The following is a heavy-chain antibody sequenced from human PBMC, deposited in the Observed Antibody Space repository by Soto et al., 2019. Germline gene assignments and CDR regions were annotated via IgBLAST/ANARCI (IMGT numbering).Heavy chain of an antibody. D-gene: IGHD2-2*01. Sequence: SETLSLTCAISGDSVSSNSASWNWIRQSPSRGLEWLGRTYYRSKWYNDYAVSVKSRITINPDTSKNQFSLQLSSVTAEDTAVYYCARVTVVPAGMVFYYYYYMDVWGKGTTVTVSS. CDR1: GDSVSSNSAS. V-gene: IGHV6-1*01. J-gene: IGHJ6*03. CDR2: TYYRSKWYN. CDR3: ARVTVVPAGMVFYYYYYMDV.